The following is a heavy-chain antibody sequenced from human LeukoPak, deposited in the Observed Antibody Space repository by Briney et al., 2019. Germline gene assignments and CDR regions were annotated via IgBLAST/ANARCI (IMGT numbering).Heavy chain of an antibody. CDR3: ARENIVLMVYAIDD. V-gene: IGHV3-21*01. CDR2: ISSSSSYI. CDR1: GFTFSSYS. D-gene: IGHD2-8*01. J-gene: IGHJ4*02. Sequence: NPGGSLRLSCAASGFTFSSYSMNWVRQAPGKGLEWVSSISSSSSYIYYADSVKGRFTTSGDNAKNSLYLQMNSLRAEDTAVYYCARENIVLMVYAIDDWGQGTLVTVSS.